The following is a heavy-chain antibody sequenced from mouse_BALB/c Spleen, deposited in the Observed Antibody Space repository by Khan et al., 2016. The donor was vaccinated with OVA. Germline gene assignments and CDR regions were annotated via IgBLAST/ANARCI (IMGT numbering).Heavy chain of an antibody. CDR1: GYTFTDYI. Sequence: EVQLQESGPELVKPGASVKISCKASGYTFTDYIMHWVKQSHGESLEWIGYIYPYNGDSGYNQKFKSKATLTVDNSSSTAYMELRSLTSEDSAVYFCAKGNYFDYWGQGTTLTVSS. D-gene: IGHD2-14*01. J-gene: IGHJ2*01. V-gene: IGHV1S29*02. CDR3: AKGNYFDY. CDR2: IYPYNGDS.